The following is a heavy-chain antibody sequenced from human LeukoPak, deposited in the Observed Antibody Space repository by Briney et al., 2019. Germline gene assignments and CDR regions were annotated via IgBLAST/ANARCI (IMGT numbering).Heavy chain of an antibody. D-gene: IGHD4-17*01. J-gene: IGHJ4*02. CDR1: GGSISSSRYY. CDR3: ARQGDPDYGDPLDEY. V-gene: IGHV4-39*01. CDR2: IYYSEST. Sequence: PSETLSLTCTVSGGSISSSRYYWGWIRQPPGKGLEWIGSIYYSESTYYNPSLKSRVTISVDTSKNQFSLKLSSVTAADTAVYYCARQGDPDYGDPLDEYWGQGTLVTVSS.